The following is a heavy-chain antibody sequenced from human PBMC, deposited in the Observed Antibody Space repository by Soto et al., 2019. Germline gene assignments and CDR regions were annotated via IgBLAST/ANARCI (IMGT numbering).Heavy chain of an antibody. Sequence: GGSLRLSCAASGFTFSSYSMNWVRQAPGKGLEWVSYISSSSSTIYYADSVKGRFTISRDNAKNSLYLQMNSLRAEDTAVYYCARDSYYDILTGYYNYYYYMDVWGKGTTVTVSS. CDR2: ISSSSSTI. D-gene: IGHD3-9*01. CDR1: GFTFSSYS. CDR3: ARDSYYDILTGYYNYYYYMDV. J-gene: IGHJ6*03. V-gene: IGHV3-48*01.